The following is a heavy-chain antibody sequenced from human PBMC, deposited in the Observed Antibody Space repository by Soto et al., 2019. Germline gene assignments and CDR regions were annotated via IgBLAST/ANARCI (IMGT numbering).Heavy chain of an antibody. J-gene: IGHJ5*02. CDR2: IYYSGST. CDR3: ARDNYCSGGSCYSDP. D-gene: IGHD2-15*01. V-gene: IGHV4-61*01. Sequence: LSLTCTVSGGSVSSGSYYWSWIRQPPGKGLEWIGYIYYSGSTNYNPSLKSRVTISVDTSKNQFSLKLSSVTAADTAVYYCARDNYCSGGSCYSDPWGQGTLVTVSS. CDR1: GGSVSSGSYY.